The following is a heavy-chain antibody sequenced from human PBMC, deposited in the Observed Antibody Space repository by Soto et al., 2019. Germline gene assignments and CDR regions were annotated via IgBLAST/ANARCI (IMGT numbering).Heavy chain of an antibody. Sequence: SVKVSCKASGGTFSSYAISWVRQAPGQGLEWMGGIIPIFGTANYAQKLQGRVTITADESTSTANMELSSLRSEDTAVYYCARDVPPRYDYSNYVAFDIWGQGTMVTVSS. CDR2: IIPIFGTA. CDR3: ARDVPPRYDYSNYVAFDI. V-gene: IGHV1-69*13. CDR1: GGTFSSYA. D-gene: IGHD4-4*01. J-gene: IGHJ3*02.